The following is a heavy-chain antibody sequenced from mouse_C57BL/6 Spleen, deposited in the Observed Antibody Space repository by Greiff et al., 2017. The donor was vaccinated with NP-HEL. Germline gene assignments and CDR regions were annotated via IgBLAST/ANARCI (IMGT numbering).Heavy chain of an antibody. V-gene: IGHV1-53*01. J-gene: IGHJ1*03. D-gene: IGHD1-1*01. CDR1: GYTFTSYW. Sequence: VQLQQSGTELVKPGASVKLSCKASGYTFTSYWMHWVKQRPGQGLEWIGNINPSNGGTNYNEKFKSKATLTVDKSSSTAYMQLSSLTSEDSAVYYCARSGYYGSRGYFDVWGTGTTVTVSS. CDR3: ARSGYYGSRGYFDV. CDR2: INPSNGGT.